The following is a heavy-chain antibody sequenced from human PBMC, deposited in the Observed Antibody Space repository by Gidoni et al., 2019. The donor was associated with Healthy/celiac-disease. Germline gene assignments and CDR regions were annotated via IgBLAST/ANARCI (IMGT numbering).Heavy chain of an antibody. D-gene: IGHD3-3*01. V-gene: IGHV1-3*01. CDR1: GYTFTSYA. Sequence: QVQLVQSGAEVKKPGASVTVSCKASGYTFTSYAMHWVRQAPGQRLEWMGWINAGNGNTKYSQKFQGRVTITRDTSASTAYMELSSLRSEDTAVYYCARGYGFLVGDPWGQGTLVTVSS. CDR3: ARGYGFLVGDP. J-gene: IGHJ5*02. CDR2: INAGNGNT.